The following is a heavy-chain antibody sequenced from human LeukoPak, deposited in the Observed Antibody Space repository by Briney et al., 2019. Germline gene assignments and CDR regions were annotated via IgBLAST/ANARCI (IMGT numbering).Heavy chain of an antibody. CDR3: ARGVLLWFGESAAAFDI. Sequence: ASVKVSCKASGYTFTGYYMHWVRQAPGQGLEWMGWINPNSGGTIYAQKFQGRVTMTRDTSISTAYMELSRLRSDDTAVYYCARGVLLWFGESAAAFDIWGQGTMVTVSS. J-gene: IGHJ3*02. V-gene: IGHV1-2*02. D-gene: IGHD3-10*01. CDR1: GYTFTGYY. CDR2: INPNSGGT.